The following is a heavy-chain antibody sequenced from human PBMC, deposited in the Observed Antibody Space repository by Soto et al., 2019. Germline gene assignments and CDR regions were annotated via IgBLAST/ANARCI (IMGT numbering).Heavy chain of an antibody. CDR3: ARAHYYYDSRGYFHY. V-gene: IGHV4-31*03. Sequence: SETLSLLCTVSRGSIISADYYWCWIRQHPGKGLEWIGYIYYSGSTYYNPSLKSRVTISVDTSKNQFSLKLSSVTAADTAVYYWARAHYYYDSRGYFHYWGQVSLVTVS. CDR2: IYYSGST. J-gene: IGHJ4*02. CDR1: RGSIISADYY. D-gene: IGHD3-22*01.